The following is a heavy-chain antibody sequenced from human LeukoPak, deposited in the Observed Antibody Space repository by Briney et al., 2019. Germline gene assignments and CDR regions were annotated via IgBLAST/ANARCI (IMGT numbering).Heavy chain of an antibody. V-gene: IGHV3-48*03. Sequence: GGSLRLSCAASGFTFSSYEMNWVRQAPGKGLEWVSYISSSGSTIYYADSVKGRLTISRDNAKNSVYLHMNSLRAEDTALYYCARLSAYYYGSYFYYYMDVWGKGTTVTVSS. CDR3: ARLSAYYYGSYFYYYMDV. CDR1: GFTFSSYE. CDR2: ISSSGSTI. D-gene: IGHD3-10*01. J-gene: IGHJ6*03.